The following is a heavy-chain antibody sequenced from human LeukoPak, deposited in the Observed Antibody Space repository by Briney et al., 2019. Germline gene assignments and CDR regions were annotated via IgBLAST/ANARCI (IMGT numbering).Heavy chain of an antibody. V-gene: IGHV3-48*02. CDR3: ARASAGSYYNFDF. J-gene: IGHJ4*02. D-gene: IGHD3-10*01. CDR2: ISTTSSTI. Sequence: GGSLRLSCVASGFTFSGYTMNWVRQAPGKGLEWVSYISTTSSTIYYADSVKGRFTISRDNAKNSLYLQVNSLRDKDTAVYYCARASAGSYYNFDFWGQGTLVTVSS. CDR1: GFTFSGYT.